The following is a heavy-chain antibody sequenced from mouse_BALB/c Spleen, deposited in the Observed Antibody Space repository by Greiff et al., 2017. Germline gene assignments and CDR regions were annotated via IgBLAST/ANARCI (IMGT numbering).Heavy chain of an antibody. CDR1: GFSLTSYG. Sequence: VMLVESGPGLVAPSQSLSITCTVSGFSLTSYGVHWVRQPPGKGLEWLGVIWAGGSTNYNSALMSRLSISKDNSKSQVFLKMNSLQTDDTAMYYCAREDAMDYWGQGTSVTVSS. V-gene: IGHV2-9*02. J-gene: IGHJ4*01. CDR3: AREDAMDY. CDR2: IWAGGST.